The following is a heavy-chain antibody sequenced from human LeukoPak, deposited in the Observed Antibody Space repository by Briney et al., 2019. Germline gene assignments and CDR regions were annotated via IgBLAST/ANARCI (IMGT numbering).Heavy chain of an antibody. CDR3: ARAITAAGRARFDY. CDR1: SGSISGYY. J-gene: IGHJ4*02. Sequence: SETLSLTCTVSSGSISGYYWSWIRQPPGKGLEWIAYIQYTGSTIYNPSLQSRVTISVDTSENQFSLKLSSVTAADTAVYYCARAITAAGRARFDYWGQGTLVTVSS. CDR2: IQYTGST. V-gene: IGHV4-59*01. D-gene: IGHD6-13*01.